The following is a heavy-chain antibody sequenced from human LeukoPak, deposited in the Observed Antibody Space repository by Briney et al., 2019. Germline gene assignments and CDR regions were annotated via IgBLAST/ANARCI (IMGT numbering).Heavy chain of an antibody. CDR2: IDPSTSYT. Sequence: GESLRISCKGSGYSFTSYWISWVRQMPGKRLEWMGRIDPSTSYTNYSPSFQGHVTISADKSISTAYLQWSSLKASDTAMYYCAIIVVVPAAPDYYYYGMDVWGQGTTVTVSS. V-gene: IGHV5-10-1*01. CDR1: GYSFTSYW. J-gene: IGHJ6*02. CDR3: AIIVVVPAAPDYYYYGMDV. D-gene: IGHD2-2*01.